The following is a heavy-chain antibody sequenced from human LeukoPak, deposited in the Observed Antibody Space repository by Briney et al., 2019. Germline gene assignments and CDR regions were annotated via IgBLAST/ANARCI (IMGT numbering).Heavy chain of an antibody. J-gene: IGHJ4*02. CDR1: GFTFSSYA. D-gene: IGHD1-26*01. Sequence: GGSLRLSCAASGFTFSSYAMHWVRQAPGKGLEWVVVISYDGSNKYYADSVKGRFTISRDNSKNTLYLQMNSLRAEDTAVYYCAKDHTYSGSSDYWGQGTLVTVSS. CDR2: ISYDGSNK. V-gene: IGHV3-30*04. CDR3: AKDHTYSGSSDY.